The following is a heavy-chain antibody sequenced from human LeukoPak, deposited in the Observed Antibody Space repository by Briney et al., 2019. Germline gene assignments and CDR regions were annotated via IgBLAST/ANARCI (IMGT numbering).Heavy chain of an antibody. D-gene: IGHD3-10*01. V-gene: IGHV4-30-2*01. CDR2: IYHSGST. J-gene: IGHJ4*02. Sequence: PSATLSLTCAVSGGSISSGGYSWSWIQQPPGKGLEWIGYIYHSGSTYYNPSLKSRVTISVDRSKNQFSLKLSSVTAADTAVYYCARTYYYGSGRNYFDYWGRGTLVTVSS. CDR1: GGSISSGGYS. CDR3: ARTYYYGSGRNYFDY.